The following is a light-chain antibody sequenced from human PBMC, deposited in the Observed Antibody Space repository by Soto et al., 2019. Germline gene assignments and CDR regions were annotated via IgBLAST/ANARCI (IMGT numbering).Light chain of an antibody. Sequence: QSALTQPPSVSWSPGQSVTISCTGTSSDVGSYNRVSWYQQPPGTAPKFMIYEVSNRPSGVPDRFSGSKSGNTASLTISGLQAEDEADYYCSSYTSSSTYVFGTGTKVTVL. J-gene: IGLJ1*01. CDR1: SSDVGSYNR. V-gene: IGLV2-18*02. CDR3: SSYTSSSTYV. CDR2: EVS.